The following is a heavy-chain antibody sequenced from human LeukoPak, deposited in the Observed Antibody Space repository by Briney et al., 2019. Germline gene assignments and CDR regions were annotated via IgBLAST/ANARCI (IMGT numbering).Heavy chain of an antibody. CDR3: ARGIAAAY. CDR2: IYYSGST. CDR1: GGSIGSSSYY. D-gene: IGHD6-13*01. J-gene: IGHJ4*02. Sequence: PSETLSLTCTVSGGSIGSSSYYWGWIRQPPGKGLEWIGSIYYSGSTYYNPSLKSRVTISVDTSKNQFSLKLSSVTAADTAVYYCARGIAAAYWGQGTLVTVSS. V-gene: IGHV4-39*01.